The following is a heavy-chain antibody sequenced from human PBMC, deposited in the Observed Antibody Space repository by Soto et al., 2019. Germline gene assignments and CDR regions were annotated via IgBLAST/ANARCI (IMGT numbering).Heavy chain of an antibody. CDR3: AKDGSDYDILTGYYSDYYYYGMDV. Sequence: GGSLRLSCAASGFTFSSYGMHWVRQAPGKGLEWVAVISYDGSNKYYADSVKGRFTISRDNSKNTLYLQMNSLRAEDTAVYYCAKDGSDYDILTGYYSDYYYYGMDVWGQGTTVTVSS. CDR2: ISYDGSNK. CDR1: GFTFSSYG. D-gene: IGHD3-9*01. V-gene: IGHV3-30*18. J-gene: IGHJ6*02.